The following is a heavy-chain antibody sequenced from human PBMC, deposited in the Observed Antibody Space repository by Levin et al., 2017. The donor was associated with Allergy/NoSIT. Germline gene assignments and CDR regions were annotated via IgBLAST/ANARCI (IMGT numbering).Heavy chain of an antibody. CDR3: ARDHGDHDSSGYYFDC. J-gene: IGHJ4*02. Sequence: RASETLSLTCAVSGGSISNTHWWNWVRQAPGEGLEWIGEISQSGSTNYNTSFESRVTISLDKSKNQFSLKLTSVTAADTAVYYCARDHGDHDSSGYYFDCWGQGTLVTVSS. D-gene: IGHD3-22*01. V-gene: IGHV4-4*02. CDR2: ISQSGST. CDR1: GGSISNTHW.